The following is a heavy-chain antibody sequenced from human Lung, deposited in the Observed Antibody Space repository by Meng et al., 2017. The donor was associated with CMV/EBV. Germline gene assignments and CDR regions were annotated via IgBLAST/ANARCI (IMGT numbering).Heavy chain of an antibody. J-gene: IGHJ4*02. Sequence: GSLRLSCTVSGGSVISGSYYWSWIRQPTGKGLEWIGYIYYSGSTNYNPSLKSRVTMSIDTSKNQFSLKLSSVTPADTAVYYCAAGPPSSSSSFFDYWGQGTLVTVSS. V-gene: IGHV4-61*01. CDR3: AAGPPSSSSSFFDY. CDR2: IYYSGST. D-gene: IGHD6-6*01. CDR1: GGSVISGSYY.